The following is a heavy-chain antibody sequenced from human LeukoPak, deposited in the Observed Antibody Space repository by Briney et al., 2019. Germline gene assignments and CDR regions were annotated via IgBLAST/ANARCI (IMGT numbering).Heavy chain of an antibody. Sequence: GGSLRLSCAASGFTFSNSAMSWVRQAPGKGLEWVSGISANGGSTYYADSVKGRFTISRDNSKSTLHLQMNSLRAEDTAIYYCAKAGSIRFDYWGQGTLVTVSS. CDR2: ISANGGST. D-gene: IGHD1-26*01. CDR1: GFTFSNSA. J-gene: IGHJ4*02. CDR3: AKAGSIRFDY. V-gene: IGHV3-23*01.